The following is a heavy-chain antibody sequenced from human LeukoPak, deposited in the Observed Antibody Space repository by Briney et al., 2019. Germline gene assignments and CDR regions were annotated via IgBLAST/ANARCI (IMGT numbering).Heavy chain of an antibody. CDR1: GGSVSSGRLY. CDR3: ATATMVRGPDAWFDS. D-gene: IGHD3-10*01. V-gene: IGHV4-61*02. CDR2: IYTRGST. J-gene: IGHJ5*01. Sequence: PAETLSLTCTVSGGSVSSGRLYWSWMRQPAGKGLEWIGRIYTRGSTNYNPSLSSRVTISVDTSKNQLSLNLTSVTAAATAVYLCATATMVRGPDAWFDSWGQGTLVTVSS.